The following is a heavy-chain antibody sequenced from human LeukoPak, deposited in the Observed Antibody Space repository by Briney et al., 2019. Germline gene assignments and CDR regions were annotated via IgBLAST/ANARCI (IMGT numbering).Heavy chain of an antibody. J-gene: IGHJ6*03. Sequence: SETLSLTCTVSGGSFSSYYWSWIRQPPGKGLEWIGYIYYSGSTNYNPSLKSRVTISVDTSKNQFSLKLSSVTAADTAVYYCARAEIAAHGKSSYYYYMDVWGKGPTVLVSS. CDR3: ARAEIAAHGKSSYYYYMDV. CDR1: GGSFSSYY. V-gene: IGHV4-59*01. CDR2: IYYSGST. D-gene: IGHD6-6*01.